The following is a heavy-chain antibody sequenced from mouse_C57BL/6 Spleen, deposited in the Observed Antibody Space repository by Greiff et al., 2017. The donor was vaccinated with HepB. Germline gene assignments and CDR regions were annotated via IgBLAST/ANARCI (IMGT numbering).Heavy chain of an antibody. CDR2: ISSGSSTI. J-gene: IGHJ2*01. D-gene: IGHD1-1*01. CDR1: GFTFSDYG. V-gene: IGHV5-17*01. CDR3: ARRPGSSSLFDY. Sequence: DVMLVESGGGLVKPGGSLKLSCAASGFTFSDYGMHWVRQAPEKGLEWVAYISSGSSTIYYADTVKGRFTISRDNAKNTLFLQMTSLRSEDTAMYYCARRPGSSSLFDYWGQGTTLTVSS.